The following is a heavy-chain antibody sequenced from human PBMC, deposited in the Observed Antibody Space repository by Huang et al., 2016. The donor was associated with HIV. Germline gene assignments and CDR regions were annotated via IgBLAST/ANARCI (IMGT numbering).Heavy chain of an antibody. V-gene: IGHV3-30*02. J-gene: IGHJ4*02. D-gene: IGHD6-19*01. Sequence: QVQVVESGGGVVQPGGSLRLSCAASGFTFHLYGMHWVRQAPGKGVEWVAFILYDGNDKYYADSIKGRFTISRDNSKNMLYLQMNSLRVEDTAVYYCAAGAVTGSFDYWGQGTLVTVSS. CDR2: ILYDGNDK. CDR1: GFTFHLYG. CDR3: AAGAVTGSFDY.